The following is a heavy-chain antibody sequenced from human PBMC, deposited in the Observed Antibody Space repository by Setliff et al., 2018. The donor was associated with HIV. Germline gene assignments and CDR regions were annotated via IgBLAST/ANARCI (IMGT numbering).Heavy chain of an antibody. CDR3: ARGPTTVTNYYYYYMDV. CDR2: VSNTGRRT. J-gene: IGHJ6*03. V-gene: IGHV3-23*05. Sequence: PGGSLRLSCAASTFSVSEYAMSWVRQAPGKGLEWVSAVSNTGRRTFYADSVKGRFTISRDNDNNSLYLQMSGLSAEDTAVYYCARGPTTVTNYYYYYMDVWGKGTTVTVSS. D-gene: IGHD4-17*01. CDR1: TFSVSEYA.